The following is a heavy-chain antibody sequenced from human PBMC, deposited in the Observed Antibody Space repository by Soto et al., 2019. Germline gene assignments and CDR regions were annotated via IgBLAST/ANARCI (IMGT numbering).Heavy chain of an antibody. Sequence: GGSLRLSCAASGFTFSSYGMIWVRQAPGEGLECVSAITGSGVNTYNADSVKGRFTVSRDNSRSTLYLQMSSLRAEDTAVYYCAKTPYSSGWAIDHWGQGTLVTVSS. V-gene: IGHV3-23*01. CDR1: GFTFSSYG. CDR3: AKTPYSSGWAIDH. J-gene: IGHJ4*02. D-gene: IGHD6-19*01. CDR2: ITGSGVNT.